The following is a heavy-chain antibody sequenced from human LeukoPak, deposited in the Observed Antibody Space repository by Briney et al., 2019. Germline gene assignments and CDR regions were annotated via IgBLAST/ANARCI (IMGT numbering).Heavy chain of an antibody. J-gene: IGHJ4*02. CDR2: ISGSGGST. D-gene: IGHD4-23*01. CDR3: ARAILGGNFPFDY. CDR1: GFTFSSYA. V-gene: IGHV3-23*01. Sequence: GGSLRLSCAASGFTFSSYAMSWVRQAPGKGLEWVSAISGSGGSTYYADSVKGRFTISRDNSKNTLYLQMNSLRAEDTAVYYCARAILGGNFPFDYWGQGTLVTVSS.